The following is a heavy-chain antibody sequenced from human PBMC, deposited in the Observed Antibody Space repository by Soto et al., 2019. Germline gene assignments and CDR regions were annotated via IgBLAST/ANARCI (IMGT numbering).Heavy chain of an antibody. V-gene: IGHV4-4*07. CDR2: IYTSGST. J-gene: IGHJ6*02. CDR3: AGLGVYYDSSGNPLCGMDV. CDR1: GGSISSYY. Sequence: PSETLSLTCTVAGGSISSYYWSWIRQPAGKGLEWIGRIYTSGSTNYNPSLKSRVTMSVDTSKHQFSLKLSSVTAADTAVYYCAGLGVYYDSSGNPLCGMDVWGQGTTVTVSS. D-gene: IGHD3-22*01.